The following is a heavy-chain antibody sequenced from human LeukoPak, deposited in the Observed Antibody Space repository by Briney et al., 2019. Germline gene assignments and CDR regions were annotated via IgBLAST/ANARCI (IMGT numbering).Heavy chain of an antibody. Sequence: ETLSLTCAVYGGSFSGYYWSWVRQAPGKGLEWVANIKQDGSEKYYVDSVKGRFTISRDNAKNSLYLQMNSLRAEDTAVYYCARYLTACGGDCYFEYYFDYWGQGTLVTVSS. D-gene: IGHD2-21*02. CDR1: GGSFSGYY. CDR3: ARYLTACGGDCYFEYYFDY. CDR2: IKQDGSEK. J-gene: IGHJ4*02. V-gene: IGHV3-7*01.